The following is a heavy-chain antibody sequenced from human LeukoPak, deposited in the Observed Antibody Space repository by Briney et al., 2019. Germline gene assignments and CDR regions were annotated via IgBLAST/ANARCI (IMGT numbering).Heavy chain of an antibody. Sequence: GGSLRLSCAASGFTFDSYGMHWVRQAPGKGLEWVAVISYDGSYEYYADSVKGRFTVSRDNSKNTLYLQMNSLRAEDTAVYYCAKDTTLHYFDYWGQGTLVTVSS. J-gene: IGHJ4*02. CDR1: GFTFDSYG. D-gene: IGHD1-1*01. CDR3: AKDTTLHYFDY. CDR2: ISYDGSYE. V-gene: IGHV3-30*18.